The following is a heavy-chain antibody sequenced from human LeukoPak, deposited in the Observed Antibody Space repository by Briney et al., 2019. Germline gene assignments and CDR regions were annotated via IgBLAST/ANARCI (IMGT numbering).Heavy chain of an antibody. D-gene: IGHD6-13*01. CDR3: ARYISSGNDY. J-gene: IGHJ4*02. V-gene: IGHV4-34*01. Sequence: SETLSLTCAVYGGSFSGYYWSWIRQPPGKGLEWIGEINHSGSTNYNPSLKSRVTISVDTSKNQFSLKLSSVTAADTAVYYCARYISSGNDYWGQGTLVTVSS. CDR2: INHSGST. CDR1: GGSFSGYY.